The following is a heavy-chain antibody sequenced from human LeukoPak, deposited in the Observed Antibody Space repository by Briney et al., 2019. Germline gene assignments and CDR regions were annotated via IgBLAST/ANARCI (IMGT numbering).Heavy chain of an antibody. J-gene: IGHJ4*02. D-gene: IGHD3-3*01. Sequence: GGSLRLSCAASGFTFSSDAMSWVRQAPGKGLEWVSAISGSGGSTYYADSVKGRFTISRDNSKNTLYLQMNSLRAEDTAVYYCAKGPLLRFLEWLSPGDYWGQGTLVTVSS. CDR2: ISGSGGST. V-gene: IGHV3-23*01. CDR3: AKGPLLRFLEWLSPGDY. CDR1: GFTFSSDA.